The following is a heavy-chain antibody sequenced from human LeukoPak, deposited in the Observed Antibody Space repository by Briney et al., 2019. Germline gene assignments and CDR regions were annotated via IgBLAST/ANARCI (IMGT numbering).Heavy chain of an antibody. CDR1: GFTFSSYS. J-gene: IGHJ3*02. Sequence: GGSLRLSCAASGFTFSSYSMNWVRQAPGKGLEWVSSISSSSSYIYYADPVKGRFTISRDNAKNSLYLQMNSLRAEDTAVYYCAREQNDYGDPNDAFDIWGQGTMVTVSS. CDR2: ISSSSSYI. D-gene: IGHD4-17*01. V-gene: IGHV3-21*01. CDR3: AREQNDYGDPNDAFDI.